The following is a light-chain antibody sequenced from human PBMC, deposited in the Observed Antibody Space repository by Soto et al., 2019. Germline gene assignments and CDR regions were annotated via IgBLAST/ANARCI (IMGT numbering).Light chain of an antibody. J-gene: IGKJ1*01. CDR2: KSS. CDR3: QQFNTSPWT. Sequence: DIQMTQSPSTLSASEGDRVTISCRVSQSVSIWLAWYQQKPGRAPKLLIYKSSILESGVPSRFSGSGSGTEFTLTISSLQPDDFATYYCQQFNTSPWTFGQGTKVEIK. V-gene: IGKV1-5*03. CDR1: QSVSIW.